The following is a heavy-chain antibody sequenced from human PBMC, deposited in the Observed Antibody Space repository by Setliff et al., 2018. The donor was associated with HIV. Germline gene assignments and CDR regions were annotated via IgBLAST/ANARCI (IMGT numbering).Heavy chain of an antibody. CDR3: VKGGYCTSSGCSNLNWFDP. Sequence: PGGSLRLSCAASGFTFSSYAMSWVRQAPGKGLEWVSTISAGGSNSYYADSVRGRFAISRDNSKNTLSLQMNSLRPDDTALYYCVKGGYCTSSGCSNLNWFDPWGQGILVTVSS. CDR2: ISAGGSNS. CDR1: GFTFSSYA. D-gene: IGHD2-2*01. V-gene: IGHV3-23*01. J-gene: IGHJ5*02.